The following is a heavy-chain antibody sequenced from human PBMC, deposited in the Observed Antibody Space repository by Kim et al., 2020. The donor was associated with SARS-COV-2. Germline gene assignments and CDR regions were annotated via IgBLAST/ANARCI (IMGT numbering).Heavy chain of an antibody. D-gene: IGHD3-10*01. V-gene: IGHV1-3*01. CDR1: GYTFTSYA. J-gene: IGHJ3*02. CDR2: INAGNGNT. Sequence: ASVKVSCKASGYTFTSYAMHWVRQAPGQRLEWMGWINAGNGNTKYSQKFQGRVTITRDTSASTAYMELSSLRSEDTAVYYCARDPEWSGSPEGAFDIWGQGTMVTVSS. CDR3: ARDPEWSGSPEGAFDI.